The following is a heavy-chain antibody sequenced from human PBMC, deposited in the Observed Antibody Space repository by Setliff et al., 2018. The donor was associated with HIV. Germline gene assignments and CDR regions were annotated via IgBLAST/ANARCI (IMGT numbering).Heavy chain of an antibody. D-gene: IGHD6-13*01. CDR3: AKGSSWSPGYYYYMDV. CDR1: GYTFTSYA. CDR2: INAGNGDT. J-gene: IGHJ6*03. Sequence: ASVKVSCKASGYTFTSYAMHWVRQAPGQRPEWVGWINAGNGDTEYSQKFQGRVTITRDTSASTAYMELSSLRSEDTAVYFCAKGSSWSPGYYYYMDVWGKGTTVTVSS. V-gene: IGHV1-3*01.